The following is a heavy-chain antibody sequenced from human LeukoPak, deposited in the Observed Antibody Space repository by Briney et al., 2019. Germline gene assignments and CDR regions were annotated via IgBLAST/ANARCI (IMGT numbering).Heavy chain of an antibody. CDR3: AKSEVSGITMVPGVYH. J-gene: IGHJ5*02. Sequence: GVSLRLSCAASGFTFSSYGMHWVRQAPGKGLEWVAVISYDGSNKYYADSVKGRFTISRDNSKDTLYLQMNSLRAEDTAVYYCAKSEVSGITMVPGVYHWGQGTLVTVSS. CDR1: GFTFSSYG. V-gene: IGHV3-30*18. D-gene: IGHD3-10*01. CDR2: ISYDGSNK.